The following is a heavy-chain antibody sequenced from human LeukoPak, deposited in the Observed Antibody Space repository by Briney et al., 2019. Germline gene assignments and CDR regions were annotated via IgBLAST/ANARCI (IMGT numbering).Heavy chain of an antibody. CDR1: GGTFSSYA. Sequence: GASVKVSCKASGGTFSSYAISWVRQAPGQGLEWMGGIIPIFGTANYAQKFQGRVTMTTDTSTSTAYMELRSLRSDDTAVYYCARISSGWYNYYYYMDVWGKGTTVTVSS. D-gene: IGHD6-19*01. V-gene: IGHV1-69*05. CDR2: IIPIFGTA. CDR3: ARISSGWYNYYYYMDV. J-gene: IGHJ6*03.